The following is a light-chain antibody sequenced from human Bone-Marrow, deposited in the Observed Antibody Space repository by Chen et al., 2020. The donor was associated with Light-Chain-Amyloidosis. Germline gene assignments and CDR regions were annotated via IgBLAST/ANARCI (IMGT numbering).Light chain of an antibody. V-gene: IGLV2-14*01. J-gene: IGLJ1*01. CDR3: SSYTITNTLV. Sequence: QSALTQPSSVSGSPGPSIPIPCTGTSSDVGGDNHVSWYQQHPDKAPKLMIYDVTNRPSWVPDRFSGSKSDNTASLTISGLQTEDEADYFCSSYTITNTLVFGSGTRVTVL. CDR1: SSDVGGDNH. CDR2: DVT.